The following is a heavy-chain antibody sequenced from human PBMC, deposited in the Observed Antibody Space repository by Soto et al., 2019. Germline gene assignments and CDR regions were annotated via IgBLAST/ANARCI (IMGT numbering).Heavy chain of an antibody. Sequence: GGSLRLSCAASGFTFSNHAMSWVRQAPGKGLEWVSVISTSGGSIYYADSVKGRFTLSRDNSKNTLYLQMNSLTGEDTAVYYCAKEQTFSSAPDYWGQGTLVT. J-gene: IGHJ4*02. V-gene: IGHV3-23*01. CDR3: AKEQTFSSAPDY. CDR1: GFTFSNHA. CDR2: ISTSGGSI.